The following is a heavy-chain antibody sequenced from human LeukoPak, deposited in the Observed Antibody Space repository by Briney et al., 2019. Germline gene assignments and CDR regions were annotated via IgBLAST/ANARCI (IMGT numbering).Heavy chain of an antibody. D-gene: IGHD3-10*01. CDR2: ISGSGGST. CDR1: GFTFSSYG. CDR3: AKGRPYYYGSVDLNWFDP. J-gene: IGHJ5*02. V-gene: IGHV3-23*01. Sequence: GGSLRLSCAASGFTFSSYGMSWVRQAPGKGLEWVSAISGSGGSTYYADSVKGRFTISRDNSKNTLYLQMNSLRAEDTAVYYCAKGRPYYYGSVDLNWFDPRGQGTLVTVSS.